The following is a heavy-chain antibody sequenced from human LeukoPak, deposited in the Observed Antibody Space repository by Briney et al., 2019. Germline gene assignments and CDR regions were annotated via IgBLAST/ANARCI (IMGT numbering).Heavy chain of an antibody. CDR3: ARTTYYDFWSGWGAFDI. V-gene: IGHV4-59*11. Sequence: SETLSLTCTVSGGSISSHYWSWIRQPPGKGLEWIGYIYYSGSTNYNPSLKSRVTTSVDTSKNQFSLKLSSVTAADTAVYYCARTTYYDFWSGWGAFDIWGQGTMVTVSS. D-gene: IGHD3-3*01. J-gene: IGHJ3*02. CDR1: GGSISSHY. CDR2: IYYSGST.